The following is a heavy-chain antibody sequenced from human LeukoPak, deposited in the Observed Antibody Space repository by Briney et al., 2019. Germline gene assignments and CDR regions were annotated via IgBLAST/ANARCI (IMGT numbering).Heavy chain of an antibody. CDR1: GFTFSSYG. D-gene: IGHD2-2*01. J-gene: IGHJ5*02. CDR3: AEELVVVPAASYWFDP. V-gene: IGHV3-30*02. CDR2: IRYDGSNK. Sequence: GGSLRLSCAASGFTFSSYGMHWVRQAPGKGLEWVAFIRYDGSNKYYADSVKGRFTISRDNSKNTLYLQMNSLRAEDTAVYYCAEELVVVPAASYWFDPWGQGTLVTVSS.